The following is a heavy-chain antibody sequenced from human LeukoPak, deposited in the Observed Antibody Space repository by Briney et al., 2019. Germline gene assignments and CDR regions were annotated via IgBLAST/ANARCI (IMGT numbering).Heavy chain of an antibody. D-gene: IGHD3-10*01. V-gene: IGHV4-34*01. Sequence: PSETLSLTCGVYGGSFSGYYWSWIRQSPGKGLEWIGEINHGGSTNYNPSLKSRVTISVDTSRNQFSLKLTSVTAADTAVYYCASGVPIRGSGNSGAYFDFWGQGTLVTVSS. J-gene: IGHJ4*02. CDR2: INHGGST. CDR3: ASGVPIRGSGNSGAYFDF. CDR1: GGSFSGYY.